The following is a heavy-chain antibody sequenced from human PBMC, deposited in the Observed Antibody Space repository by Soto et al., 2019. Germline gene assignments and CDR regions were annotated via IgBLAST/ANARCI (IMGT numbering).Heavy chain of an antibody. J-gene: IGHJ6*02. CDR2: IWYDGSNK. CDR1: GFTFSRYG. Sequence: RGSVRLSCAASGFTFSRYGMQWVRQAAGKGLEGVAVIWYDGSNKYYADSVKGRFTISRDNSKNTLYLQMNSLRAEDTAVYYCARGDIVVVVAATDYYYYGMDVWGQGTTVTVSS. D-gene: IGHD2-15*01. V-gene: IGHV3-33*01. CDR3: ARGDIVVVVAATDYYYYGMDV.